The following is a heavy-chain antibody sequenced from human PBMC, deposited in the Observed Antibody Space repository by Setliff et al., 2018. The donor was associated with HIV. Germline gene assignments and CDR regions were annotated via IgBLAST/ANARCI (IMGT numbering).Heavy chain of an antibody. D-gene: IGHD4-17*01. Sequence: ASETLSLTCTVSGGSITSGSYFWSWIWQPAGKGLEWIGRIYTSGSTSYNPSPKSRVTLSVDTSKHQFSLKLSSVTAADTAVYYCARVQMAYAAFDVWGQGTMVTVSS. CDR3: ARVQMAYAAFDV. CDR1: GGSITSGSYF. V-gene: IGHV4-61*02. J-gene: IGHJ3*01. CDR2: IYTSGST.